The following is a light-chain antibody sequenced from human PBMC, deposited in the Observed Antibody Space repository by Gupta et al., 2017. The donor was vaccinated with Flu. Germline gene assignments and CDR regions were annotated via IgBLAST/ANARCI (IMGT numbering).Light chain of an antibody. J-gene: IGKJ1*01. CDR3: MQGTHWPWT. CDR1: QSLGYSDGYTY. CDR2: EVT. Sequence: ISCRSSQSLGYSDGYTYLYWLQQRPGQSPRRLIYEVTKRDSVATDIISGRGAGTDFTLEISRVEAEDVGIYYCMQGTHWPWTFGQGTKVEIK. V-gene: IGKV2-30*01.